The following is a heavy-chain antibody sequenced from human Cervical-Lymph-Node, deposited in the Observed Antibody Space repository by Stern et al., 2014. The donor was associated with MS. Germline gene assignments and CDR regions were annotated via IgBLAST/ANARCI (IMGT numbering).Heavy chain of an antibody. V-gene: IGHV1-3*01. CDR3: ARQPDYSDFLDF. J-gene: IGHJ4*02. Sequence: QVQLVQSGAEVKKPGASMTISCKTSGYNFIDHAIHWVRQAPGQRLEWIGWINGGPGTTKYSQKFQGRVSFTRDKAASAAYMDLSSPSPDDTAVYYCARQPDYSDFLDFWGQGTLVTVSS. CDR1: GYNFIDHA. CDR2: INGGPGTT. D-gene: IGHD4-11*01.